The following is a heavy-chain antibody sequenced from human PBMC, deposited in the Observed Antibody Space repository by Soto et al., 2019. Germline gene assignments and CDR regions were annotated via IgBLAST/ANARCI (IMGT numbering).Heavy chain of an antibody. Sequence: GXSVKVSCKAFGGSFISYAIIWVRQAPGQGLEWMGGIIPIFGTANYAQKFQGRVTITADESTSTAYMELSSLRSEDTAVYYCARDRSSGSVDPWGQGTLVTVSS. J-gene: IGHJ5*02. CDR2: IIPIFGTA. D-gene: IGHD3-22*01. CDR3: ARDRSSGSVDP. CDR1: GGSFISYA. V-gene: IGHV1-69*01.